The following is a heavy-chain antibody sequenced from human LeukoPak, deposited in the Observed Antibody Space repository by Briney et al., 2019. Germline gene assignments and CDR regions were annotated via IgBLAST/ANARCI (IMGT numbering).Heavy chain of an antibody. V-gene: IGHV3-30*09. J-gene: IGHJ4*02. CDR2: ISYDGSNK. CDR1: GFTFSSYA. Sequence: GGSLRLSCAASGFTFSSYAMHWVRQAPGKGLEWVAVISYDGSNKYYAESVKGRFAISRDNSKNTLYLQMNSLRVEDTALYYCAKDLPTKCRGDCPSDYWGQGTLVTVSS. D-gene: IGHD2-21*02. CDR3: AKDLPTKCRGDCPSDY.